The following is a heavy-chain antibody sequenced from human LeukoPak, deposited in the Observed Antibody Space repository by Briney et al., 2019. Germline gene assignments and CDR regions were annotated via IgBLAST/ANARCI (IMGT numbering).Heavy chain of an antibody. V-gene: IGHV4-4*07. CDR1: GGSISSYY. J-gene: IGHJ6*03. CDR2: IYTSGST. D-gene: IGHD4-17*01. Sequence: PSETLSLTCTVSGGSISSYYWSWIRQPAGKGLEWIGRIYTSGSTNYNPSLKSRVTMSVDTSKNQFSLKLSSVTAADTAVYYCARAYPPSAYGDHYYYYYMDVWGKGTTVTASS. CDR3: ARAYPPSAYGDHYYYYYMDV.